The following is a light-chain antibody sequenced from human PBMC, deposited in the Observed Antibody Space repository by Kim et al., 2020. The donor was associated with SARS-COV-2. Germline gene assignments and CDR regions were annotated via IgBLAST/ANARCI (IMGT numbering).Light chain of an antibody. CDR2: DVA. V-gene: IGLV2-11*01. CDR3: SSYAGSYPYV. CDR1: SRDVGEYNF. J-gene: IGLJ1*01. Sequence: QSALTQPRSVSGSPGQSVTISCTGSSRDVGEYNFVSWYQQHPGKAPKLLIFDVARRPSGVPNRFSGSKSGNTASLAISGLQTEDEADYYCSSYAGSYPYVFGSGTKVTFL.